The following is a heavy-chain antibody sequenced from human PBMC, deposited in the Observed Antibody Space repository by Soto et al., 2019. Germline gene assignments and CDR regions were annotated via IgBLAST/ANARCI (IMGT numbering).Heavy chain of an antibody. J-gene: IGHJ4*01. D-gene: IGHD4-17*01. CDR1: DGSISSGAYY. CDR2: IFYSGRT. CDR3: DRGNYSDYRLSFDF. V-gene: IGHV4-30-4*01. Sequence: SETLSLTCTVSDGSISSGAYYWTWLRQPPGKGLEWIGYIFYSGRTDYNPSLESRLTISVDTSKNKFSLKLNSVTAADTAAYYRDRGNYSDYRLSFDFWGQRALGTVSS.